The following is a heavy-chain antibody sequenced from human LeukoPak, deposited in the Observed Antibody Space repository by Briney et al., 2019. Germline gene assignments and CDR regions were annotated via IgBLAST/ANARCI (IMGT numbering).Heavy chain of an antibody. Sequence: QAGGSLRLSCAASGFTFSSYCMRWVRQPPGKGLVWVSLFNSDGSSTNYADSVKGRFTISRDNANNTLYLQMNRLTAEDTAVFYCGRDGYNHDAFDMWGQGTRFTVSS. D-gene: IGHD5-24*01. CDR1: GFTFSSYC. CDR2: FNSDGSST. CDR3: GRDGYNHDAFDM. J-gene: IGHJ3*02. V-gene: IGHV3-74*01.